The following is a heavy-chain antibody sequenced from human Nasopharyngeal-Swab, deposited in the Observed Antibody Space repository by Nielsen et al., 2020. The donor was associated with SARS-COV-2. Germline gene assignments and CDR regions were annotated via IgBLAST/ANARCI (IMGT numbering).Heavy chain of an antibody. CDR3: AKVVDFWSGYYYYYFDY. CDR2: ISGSGGST. CDR1: GFPFNNYA. Sequence: GESLKISYAASGFPFNNYAMSWVRQAPGKGLEWVSAISGSGGSTYYADSVKGRFTISRDNSKNTLYLQMNSLRAEDTAVYYCAKVVDFWSGYYYYYFDYWGQGTLVTVSS. J-gene: IGHJ4*02. V-gene: IGHV3-23*01. D-gene: IGHD3-3*01.